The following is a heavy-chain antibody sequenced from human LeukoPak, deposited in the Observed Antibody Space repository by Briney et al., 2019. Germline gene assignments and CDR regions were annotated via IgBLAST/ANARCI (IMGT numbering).Heavy chain of an antibody. V-gene: IGHV3-15*01. CDR1: GFTFSSYE. CDR2: IKSKTDGGTT. D-gene: IGHD2-2*01. Sequence: GGSLRLSCAASGFTFSSYEMNWVRQAPGKGLEWVGRIKSKTDGGTTDYAAPVKGRFTISRDDSKNTLYLQMNSLKTEDTAVYYCTTGQYCSSTSCYYSYYYGMDVWGKGTTVTASS. J-gene: IGHJ6*04. CDR3: TTGQYCSSTSCYYSYYYGMDV.